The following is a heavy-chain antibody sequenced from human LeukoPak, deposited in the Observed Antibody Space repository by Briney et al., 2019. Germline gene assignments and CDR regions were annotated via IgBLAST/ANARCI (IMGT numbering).Heavy chain of an antibody. J-gene: IGHJ4*02. CDR3: AREINPYDFWSGYQEVDY. Sequence: ASVKVSCKASGYTFTSYGISWVRQAPGQGLEWMGWISAYNGNTNYAQKLQGRVTMTTDTSTSTVYMELSSLRSEDTAVYYCAREINPYDFWSGYQEVDYWGQGTLVTVSS. V-gene: IGHV1-18*01. CDR2: ISAYNGNT. D-gene: IGHD3-3*01. CDR1: GYTFTSYG.